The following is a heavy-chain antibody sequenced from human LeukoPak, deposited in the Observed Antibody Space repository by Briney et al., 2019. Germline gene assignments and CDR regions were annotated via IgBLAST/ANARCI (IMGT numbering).Heavy chain of an antibody. CDR2: INHSGST. D-gene: IGHD6-19*01. V-gene: IGHV4-34*01. CDR3: ARAPAYSSGWYSIKYFQH. J-gene: IGHJ1*01. Sequence: SETLSLTCAVYGGSFSGYYWSWIRQPPGKGLEWIGEINHSGSTNYNPSLKSRVTISVDTSKNQFSLKLSSVTAADTAVYYCARAPAYSSGWYSIKYFQHWARAPWSPSPQ. CDR1: GGSFSGYY.